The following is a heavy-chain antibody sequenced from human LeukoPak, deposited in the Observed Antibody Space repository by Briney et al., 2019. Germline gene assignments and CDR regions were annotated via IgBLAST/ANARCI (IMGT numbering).Heavy chain of an antibody. D-gene: IGHD6-13*01. CDR1: GYTLTSYG. CDR3: ARDPTAGHYYGMDV. CDR2: ISAYNGNT. V-gene: IGHV1-18*01. J-gene: IGHJ6*02. Sequence: ASVKVSCKASGYTLTSYGISWVRQAPGQGLEWMGWISAYNGNTNYAQKLQGRVTMTTDTSTSTAYMELRSLRSDDTAVYYCARDPTAGHYYGMDVWSQGTTVTVSS.